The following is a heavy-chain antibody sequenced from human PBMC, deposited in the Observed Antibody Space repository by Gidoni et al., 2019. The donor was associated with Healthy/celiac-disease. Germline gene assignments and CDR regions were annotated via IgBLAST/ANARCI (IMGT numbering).Heavy chain of an antibody. D-gene: IGHD3-10*01. J-gene: IGHJ4*02. CDR1: GFTFSSYG. CDR2: IWYDGSNK. Sequence: QVQLVESGGGVVQPGRSLRLSCAASGFTFSSYGRHWVRQAPGKGLEWVAVIWYDGSNKYYADSVKGRFTIARDNSKNTLYLQMNSLRAEDTAVYYCARRLYRGGFGELLSDFDYWGQGTLVTVSS. CDR3: ARRLYRGGFGELLSDFDY. V-gene: IGHV3-33*01.